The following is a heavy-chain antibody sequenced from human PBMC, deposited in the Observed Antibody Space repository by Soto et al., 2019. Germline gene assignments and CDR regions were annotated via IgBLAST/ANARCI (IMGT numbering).Heavy chain of an antibody. D-gene: IGHD2-21*02. J-gene: IGHJ1*01. Sequence: SVKVSCKASGGTFSSYAISRVRQAPGQGLEWMGGIIPIFGTANYAQKFQGRVTITADKSTSTAYMELSSLRSEDTAVYYCAREAAYCGGDCFGYFQHWGQGTLVTVS. CDR1: GGTFSSYA. CDR3: AREAAYCGGDCFGYFQH. V-gene: IGHV1-69*06. CDR2: IIPIFGTA.